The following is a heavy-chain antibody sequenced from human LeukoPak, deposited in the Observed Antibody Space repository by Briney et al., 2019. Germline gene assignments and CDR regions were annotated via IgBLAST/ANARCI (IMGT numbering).Heavy chain of an antibody. Sequence: GGSLRLSCAASGFTFSNAWMSWVRQAPGKGLEWVGRIKSKTDGGTTDYAAPVKGIFNISRDDSKNTLYLQMNSLKTEDTAVYYCTYNWNYGYFDYWGQGTLVTVSS. CDR3: TYNWNYGYFDY. CDR2: IKSKTDGGTT. D-gene: IGHD1-7*01. V-gene: IGHV3-15*01. J-gene: IGHJ4*02. CDR1: GFTFSNAW.